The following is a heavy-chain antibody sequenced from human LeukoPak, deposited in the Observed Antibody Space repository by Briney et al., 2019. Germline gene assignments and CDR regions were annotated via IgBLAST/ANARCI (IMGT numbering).Heavy chain of an antibody. Sequence: PGGSLRLSRAASGYSFSSYSMKWVRQAPGKGLEWVSSISSSSSYIDYVDSVKGRFTISRDNAKNSLYLQMNSLRAEDTAVYYCASFPFWSGSHYMDVWGKGTTVTVSS. J-gene: IGHJ6*03. CDR3: ASFPFWSGSHYMDV. CDR2: ISSSSSYI. CDR1: GYSFSSYS. V-gene: IGHV3-21*01. D-gene: IGHD3-3*01.